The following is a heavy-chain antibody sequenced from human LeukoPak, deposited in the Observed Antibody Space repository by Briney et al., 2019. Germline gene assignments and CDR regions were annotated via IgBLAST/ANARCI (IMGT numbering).Heavy chain of an antibody. CDR1: GFTLSSYW. J-gene: IGHJ4*02. CDR2: NNGDGSST. V-gene: IGHV3-74*01. Sequence: PGGSLRLSCVVSGFTLSSYWMHWVRQAPGKGLVWVSRNNGDGSSTRYADSVKGRFTMSRDDAKNTLYLQMNSLRAEDTAVYYCARGVDNWNDLLNYWGQGTLVTVSS. D-gene: IGHD1-20*01. CDR3: ARGVDNWNDLLNY.